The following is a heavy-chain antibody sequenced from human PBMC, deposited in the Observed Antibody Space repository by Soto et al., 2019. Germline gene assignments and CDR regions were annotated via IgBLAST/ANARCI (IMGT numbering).Heavy chain of an antibody. CDR1: GDTFGRFT. Sequence: QIRLVQSGAEVEKPGSSVRVSCKASGDTFGRFTINWVRQAPGQGLEWMGGIKPISDTTTYAQRFQGRVTFTADASTSTVDMELSSLRSEDTAMYYCARDPSTVNKLIGVWFDPWGQGTLVTVSS. CDR2: IKPISDTT. D-gene: IGHD4-4*01. V-gene: IGHV1-69*01. CDR3: ARDPSTVNKLIGVWFDP. J-gene: IGHJ5*02.